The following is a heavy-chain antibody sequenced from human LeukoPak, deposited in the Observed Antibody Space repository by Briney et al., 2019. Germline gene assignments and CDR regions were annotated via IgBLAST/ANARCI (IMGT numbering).Heavy chain of an antibody. J-gene: IGHJ6*03. V-gene: IGHV4-61*01. CDR2: IYYSGST. CDR1: GGFISSSRDY. Sequence: SETLSLTCIVSGGFISSSRDYWAWIRQPPGKGLEWIGYIYYSGSTNYNPSLKSRVTISVDTSKNQFSLKLSSVTAADTAVYYCAREFRKPGIAAAGTSPTNYMDVWGKGTTVTVSS. CDR3: AREFRKPGIAAAGTSPTNYMDV. D-gene: IGHD6-13*01.